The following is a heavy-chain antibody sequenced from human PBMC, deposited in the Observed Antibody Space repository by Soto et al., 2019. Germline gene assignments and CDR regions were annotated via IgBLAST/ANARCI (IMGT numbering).Heavy chain of an antibody. J-gene: IGHJ6*02. CDR1: GGSISSGGYS. D-gene: IGHD3-10*01. V-gene: IGHV4-30-2*01. Sequence: KPSETLSLTCAVSGGSISSGGYSWSWIRQPPGKGLEWIGYIYHSGSTYYNPSLKSRVTISVDRSKNQFSLKLRSVSAADTAVYYCARAGDGSGSYYYSGFGYYYYYYGMDVWGQGTTVTVSS. CDR2: IYHSGST. CDR3: ARAGDGSGSYYYSGFGYYYYYYGMDV.